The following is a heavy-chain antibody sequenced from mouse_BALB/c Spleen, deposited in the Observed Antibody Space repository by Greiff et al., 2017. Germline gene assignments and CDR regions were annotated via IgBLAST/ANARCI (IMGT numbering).Heavy chain of an antibody. J-gene: IGHJ3*01. V-gene: IGHV5-17*02. CDR3: ARRGEYRYLFAY. D-gene: IGHD2-14*01. CDR1: GFTFSSFG. CDR2: ISSGSSTI. Sequence: EVQRVESGGGLVQPGGSLKLSCAASGFTFSSFGMHWVRQAPEKGLEWVAYISSGSSTIYYAATVKGRFTISRDNPKKTLFLQMTSLRSEDTAMYCGARRGEYRYLFAYWGQGTLVTVSA.